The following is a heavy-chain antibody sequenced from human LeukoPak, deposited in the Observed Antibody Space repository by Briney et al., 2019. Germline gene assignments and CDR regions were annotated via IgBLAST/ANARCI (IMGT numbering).Heavy chain of an antibody. Sequence: GSLRLSCAASGFTFSSYAMHWVRQPPGKGLEWIGYIYYSGSTNYNPSLKSRVTISVDTSKNQFSLKLSSVTAADTTVYYCARGSGYDSEGFDPWGQGTLVTVSS. V-gene: IGHV4-59*01. CDR3: ARGSGYDSEGFDP. CDR1: GFTFSSYA. J-gene: IGHJ5*02. CDR2: IYYSGST. D-gene: IGHD5-12*01.